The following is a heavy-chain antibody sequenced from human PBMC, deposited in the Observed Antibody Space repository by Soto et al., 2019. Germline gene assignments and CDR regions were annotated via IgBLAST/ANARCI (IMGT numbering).Heavy chain of an antibody. CDR2: IYHGGST. CDR3: ARGSRYCSGGTCYRDLDV. V-gene: IGHV4-4*02. CDR1: SGSISSTNW. D-gene: IGHD2-15*01. Sequence: QVQLQESGPGLVKPSGTLSLTCAVSSGSISSTNWWSWVRQPPGKGLEWIGEIYHGGSTNYNPSPKSRGTISVDKSKNYFSLELSSVTAADTAVYYCARGSRYCSGGTCYRDLDVWGKGTTVTVSS. J-gene: IGHJ6*04.